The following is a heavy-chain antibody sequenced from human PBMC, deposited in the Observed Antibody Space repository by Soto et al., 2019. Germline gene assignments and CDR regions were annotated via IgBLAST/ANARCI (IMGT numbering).Heavy chain of an antibody. CDR1: GYTFTSYA. J-gene: IGHJ4*02. CDR3: ASHPYCSSTSCYVRPLGY. D-gene: IGHD2-2*01. CDR2: INAGNGNT. V-gene: IGHV1-3*05. Sequence: QVQLVQSGAEEKKPGASVKVSCKASGYTFTSYAMHWVRQAPGQRLEWMGWINAGNGNTKYSQKFQGRVTITRDTAASTAYMELCSLRSEDTAVYYCASHPYCSSTSCYVRPLGYWGQGTLVTVSS.